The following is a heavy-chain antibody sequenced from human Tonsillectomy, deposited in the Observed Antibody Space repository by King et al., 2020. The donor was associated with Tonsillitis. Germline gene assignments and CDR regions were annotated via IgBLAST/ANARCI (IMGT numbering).Heavy chain of an antibody. CDR2: IYHSGST. Sequence: VQLQESGPGLVKPSGTLYLTCAVSGGSISSSNWWRWVRQPPGKGLEWIGEIYHSGSTNYNPSLKSRVAISVDKSKNQFSLKLTSVTAADTAVYYCARDYCTVNSCPNDAFAIWGQGTMVTVSS. D-gene: IGHD2-8*02. CDR3: ARDYCTVNSCPNDAFAI. J-gene: IGHJ3*02. CDR1: GGSISSSNW. V-gene: IGHV4-4*02.